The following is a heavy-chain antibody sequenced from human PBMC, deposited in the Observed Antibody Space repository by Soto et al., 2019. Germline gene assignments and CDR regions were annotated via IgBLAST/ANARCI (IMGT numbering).Heavy chain of an antibody. CDR3: TTDPYQPY. CDR1: GFTFSNAW. J-gene: IGHJ4*02. Sequence: GGSLRLSCAASGFTFSNAWMNWVRQAPGKGLEWVGRIKTKTDGGTTDYAAPVKGRFTISRDDSTLFLQMNSLKTEDTAVYYCTTDPYQPYWGQGTLVTVSS. CDR2: IKTKTDGGTT. D-gene: IGHD2-2*01. V-gene: IGHV3-15*07.